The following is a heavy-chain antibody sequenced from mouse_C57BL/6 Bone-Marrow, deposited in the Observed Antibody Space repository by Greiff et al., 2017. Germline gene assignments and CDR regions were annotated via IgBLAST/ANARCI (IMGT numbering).Heavy chain of an antibody. CDR2: IYPGGGYT. Sequence: QVQLQQSGAELVRPGTSVKMSCKASGYTFTNYWIGWAKQRPGHGLEWIGDIYPGGGYTNYNEKFKGKATLTADKSSSTAYMQFSSLTSEDSAIYYCARSIYEGYYVAWCAYWGQGSLVTVSA. D-gene: IGHD2-3*01. CDR1: GYTFTNYW. J-gene: IGHJ3*01. CDR3: ARSIYEGYYVAWCAY. V-gene: IGHV1-63*01.